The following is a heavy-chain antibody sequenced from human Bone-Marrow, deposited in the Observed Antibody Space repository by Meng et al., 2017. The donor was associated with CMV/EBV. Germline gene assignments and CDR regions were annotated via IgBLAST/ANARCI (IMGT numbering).Heavy chain of an antibody. CDR1: GFTFSSYS. Sequence: GESLKISCAASGFTFSSYSMNWVRQAPGKGLEWVSSISSSSSYIYYADSVKGRFTISRDNAKNSLYLQMNSLRAEDTAVYYCARVKAAAAKGADALDIWGQGTMVTVSS. J-gene: IGHJ3*02. CDR3: ARVKAAAAKGADALDI. V-gene: IGHV3-21*01. D-gene: IGHD6-13*01. CDR2: ISSSSSYI.